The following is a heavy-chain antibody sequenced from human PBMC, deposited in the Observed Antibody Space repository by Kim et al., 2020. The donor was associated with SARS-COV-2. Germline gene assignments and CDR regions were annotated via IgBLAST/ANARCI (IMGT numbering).Heavy chain of an antibody. CDR2: ISGSDGST. Sequence: GGSLRLSCAASGFTFSSYAMSWVRQAPGKGLEWVSAISGSDGSTYYADSVKGRFTISRDNSKNTLYLQMNSLRAEDTAVYYCAKDHYDFWSGYLRGPFGYWGQGTLVTVSS. D-gene: IGHD3-3*01. J-gene: IGHJ4*02. CDR1: GFTFSSYA. CDR3: AKDHYDFWSGYLRGPFGY. V-gene: IGHV3-23*01.